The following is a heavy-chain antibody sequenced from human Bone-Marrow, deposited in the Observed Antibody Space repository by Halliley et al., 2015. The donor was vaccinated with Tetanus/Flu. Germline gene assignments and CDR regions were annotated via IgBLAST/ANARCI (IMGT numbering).Heavy chain of an antibody. CDR2: ISSGGTSI. D-gene: IGHD3-10*01. V-gene: IGHV3-48*03. Sequence: GLEWVSHISSGGTSIYYADSLRGRFTISRDNAKNSVYLQLSGLRAEDTAIYYCARTYYYGTLDSWGQGTLVTVSS. J-gene: IGHJ4*02. CDR3: ARTYYYGTLDS.